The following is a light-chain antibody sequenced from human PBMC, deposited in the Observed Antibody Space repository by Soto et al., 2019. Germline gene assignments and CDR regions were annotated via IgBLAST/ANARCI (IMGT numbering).Light chain of an antibody. CDR3: SSYTSSSALDV. V-gene: IGLV2-14*01. J-gene: IGLJ1*01. Sequence: QSALTQPASVSGSPGQSITISCTGTSSDVGGYNYVSWYQQHPGKAPKLMIYDVNNRPSGVSNRFSGSKSGNTASLIISGLQAEDEADYYCSSYTSSSALDVFGTGTKVTVL. CDR2: DVN. CDR1: SSDVGGYNY.